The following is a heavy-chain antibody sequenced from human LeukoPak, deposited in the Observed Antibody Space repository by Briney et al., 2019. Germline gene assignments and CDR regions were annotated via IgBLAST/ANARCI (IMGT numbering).Heavy chain of an antibody. J-gene: IGHJ4*02. D-gene: IGHD3-10*01. CDR1: GGSISSGGYS. Sequence: SETLSLTCAVSGGSISSGGYSWSWIRQPPGKGLEWIGYIYHSGSTYYNPSLKSRVTISVDRSKNQFSLKLSSVTAADTAVYYCARVGEFYYFDYWGQGTLVTVSS. V-gene: IGHV4-30-2*01. CDR2: IYHSGST. CDR3: ARVGEFYYFDY.